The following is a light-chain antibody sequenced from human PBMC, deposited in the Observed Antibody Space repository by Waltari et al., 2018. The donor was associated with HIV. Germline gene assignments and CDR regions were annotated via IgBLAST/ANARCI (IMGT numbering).Light chain of an antibody. V-gene: IGLV3-21*04. J-gene: IGLJ3*02. CDR1: NIGSKS. CDR3: QLWDSSSDHPV. CDR2: YDS. Sequence: SYVLTQPPSVSVAPGKTARITCGGNNIGSKSVHWYQQKPGQAPVLVIYYDSDRASGIPELFSGSNSGSTATLTISRVEAGDEADYYCQLWDSSSDHPVFGGGTKLTVL.